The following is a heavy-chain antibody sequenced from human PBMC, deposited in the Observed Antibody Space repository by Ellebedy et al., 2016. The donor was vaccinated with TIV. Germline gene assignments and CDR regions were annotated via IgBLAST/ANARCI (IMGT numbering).Heavy chain of an antibody. Sequence: GESLKISCAASGFAFSTYSLTWVRQSPGKGLAWVSYISSTGSKIYYADSVKGRFTISRDNAKNSLYLEMHNLRDEDTAVYYCARSSRTYGVDFWGQGTLVTVSS. CDR2: ISSTGSKI. CDR1: GFAFSTYS. J-gene: IGHJ4*02. CDR3: ARSSRTYGVDF. V-gene: IGHV3-48*02. D-gene: IGHD1-26*01.